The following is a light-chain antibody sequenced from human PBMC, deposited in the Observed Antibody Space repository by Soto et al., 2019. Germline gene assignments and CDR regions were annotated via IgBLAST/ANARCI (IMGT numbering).Light chain of an antibody. CDR3: QQRDNWPWT. CDR1: RRVNTY. V-gene: IGKV3-11*01. Sequence: EVVMTQSPATLSVSPGDGATLSCRASRRVNTYLAWYQQKSGQAPRLLIFDASNRAAGTPARFSASGSGTDLTITIRSLEPEDGEVYYGQQRDNWPWTFGQGTKVDI. J-gene: IGKJ1*01. CDR2: DAS.